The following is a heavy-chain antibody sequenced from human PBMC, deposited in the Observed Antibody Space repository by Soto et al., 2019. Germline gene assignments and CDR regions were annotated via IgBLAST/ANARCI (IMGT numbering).Heavy chain of an antibody. CDR2: IYHSGST. CDR3: ARGYSSSWYNGMDV. V-gene: IGHV4-4*02. J-gene: IGHJ6*02. CDR1: GGSISSSNW. D-gene: IGHD6-13*01. Sequence: PSETLSLTCAVSGGSISSSNWWSWVRQPPGKGLEWIGEIYHSGSTNYNPSLKSRVTISVDKSKNQFSLKLSSVTAADTAVYYCARGYSSSWYNGMDVWGQGTTVTVSS.